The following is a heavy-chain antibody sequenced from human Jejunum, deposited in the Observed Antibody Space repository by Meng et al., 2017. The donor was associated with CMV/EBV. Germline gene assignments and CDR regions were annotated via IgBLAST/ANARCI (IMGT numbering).Heavy chain of an antibody. CDR3: ARDTFDRRNGMDV. Sequence: VSGGSINDFYWSWLRQPPGKGLEWIGYTYSSGSTHYNPSLKSRVTISIDTSKKHFSLRLSSVTAADTAVYYCARDTFDRRNGMDVWGQGTSVTVSS. CDR2: TYSSGST. V-gene: IGHV4-59*01. CDR1: GGSINDFY. J-gene: IGHJ6*02. D-gene: IGHD3-10*01.